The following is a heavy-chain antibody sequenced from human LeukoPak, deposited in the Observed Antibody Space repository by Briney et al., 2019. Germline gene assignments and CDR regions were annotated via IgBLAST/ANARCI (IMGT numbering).Heavy chain of an antibody. V-gene: IGHV4-59*01. CDR1: GGSIRSYY. Sequence: SETLSLTCTVSGGSIRSYYWSWIRQPPGKGLEWRGYIYYSGSTNYNPSLKSRVTISVDTSKNQFSLKLSSVTAADTAVYYCPRVYYSSSYDYWYFDLWGRGTLVTVSS. CDR2: IYYSGST. J-gene: IGHJ2*01. CDR3: PRVYYSSSYDYWYFDL. D-gene: IGHD6-13*01.